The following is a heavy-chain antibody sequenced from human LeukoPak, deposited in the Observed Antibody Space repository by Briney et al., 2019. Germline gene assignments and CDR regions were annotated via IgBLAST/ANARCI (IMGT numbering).Heavy chain of an antibody. V-gene: IGHV3-23*01. D-gene: IGHD3-10*01. CDR1: GFTFSSYA. CDR3: AKDLDYYGSGSAFDY. J-gene: IGHJ4*02. Sequence: GGSLRLSCAASGFTFSSYAMSWVRQAPGKGLEWVSAISGSGGSTYYADSVKGRFTISRDNSKNTLYLQMNSLRAEDTAVYYFAKDLDYYGSGSAFDYWGQGTLVTVSS. CDR2: ISGSGGST.